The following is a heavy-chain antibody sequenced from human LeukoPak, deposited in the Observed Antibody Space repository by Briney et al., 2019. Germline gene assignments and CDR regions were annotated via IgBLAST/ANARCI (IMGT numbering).Heavy chain of an antibody. Sequence: PGGSLRLSCAASGFTFSDYYMSWIRQAPGKGLEWVSYISSSGSTIYYADSVKGRFTISRDNAKNSLYLQMNSLRAEDTAVYYCARAEGYITYYYYYMDVWGKGTTVTVSS. CDR1: GFTFSDYY. J-gene: IGHJ6*03. CDR2: ISSSGSTI. CDR3: ARAEGYITYYYYYMDV. D-gene: IGHD5-18*01. V-gene: IGHV3-11*04.